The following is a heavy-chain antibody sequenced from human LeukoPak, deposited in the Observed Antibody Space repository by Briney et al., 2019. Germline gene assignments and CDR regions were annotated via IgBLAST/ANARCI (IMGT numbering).Heavy chain of an antibody. CDR3: ARSDGSRWNYYYYGIDV. Sequence: ASVKVSCKASGYPLTSYGINWVRQAPGQGLEWMGWISAYNGNINYAQKLQGRVTMTTDTSTSTAYMELRSLRSDDTAVYYCARSDGSRWNYYYYGIDVWGKGTTVTVSS. J-gene: IGHJ6*04. V-gene: IGHV1-18*04. CDR2: ISAYNGNI. D-gene: IGHD6-13*01. CDR1: GYPLTSYG.